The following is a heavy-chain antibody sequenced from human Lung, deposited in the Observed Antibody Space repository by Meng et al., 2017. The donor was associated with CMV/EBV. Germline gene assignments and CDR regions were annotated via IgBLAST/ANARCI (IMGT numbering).Heavy chain of an antibody. V-gene: IGHV4-59*11. D-gene: IGHD2-8*02. CDR1: AASISSHY. CDR3: ARYNCTGGSSYTTNWFDP. Sequence: LSCTVSAASISSHYWSWIRQSPGKGLEWIGYMYYSGISNYNPSLGGRSTIFLDISKNQLSLKLTSVTAADTAVYFCARYNCTGGSSYTTNWFDPWGQGIXVTVSS. J-gene: IGHJ5*02. CDR2: MYYSGIS.